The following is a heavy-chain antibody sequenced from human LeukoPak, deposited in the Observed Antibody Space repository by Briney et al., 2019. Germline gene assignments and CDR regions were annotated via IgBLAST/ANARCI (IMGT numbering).Heavy chain of an antibody. D-gene: IGHD3-10*01. V-gene: IGHV1-69*04. J-gene: IGHJ4*02. CDR1: GYTFTGYY. CDR2: IIPILGIA. CDR3: ARDYYGSGSYYNPSDY. Sequence: ASVKVSCKASGYTFTGYYMHWVRQAPGQGLEWMGRIIPILGIANYAQKFQGRVTITADKSTSTAYMELSSLRSEDTAVYYCARDYYGSGSYYNPSDYWGQGTLVTVSS.